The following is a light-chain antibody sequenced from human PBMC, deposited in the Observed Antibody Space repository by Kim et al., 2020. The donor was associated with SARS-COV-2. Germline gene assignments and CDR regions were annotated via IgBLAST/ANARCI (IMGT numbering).Light chain of an antibody. CDR1: QSIRSY. CDR2: TAS. CDR3: QQTFSIPYT. V-gene: IGKV1-39*01. J-gene: IGKJ2*01. Sequence: SASVEDRVTITCRASQSIRSYLNWDQQKPGKAPKALMYTASTLHSGVSSRFSGSGSGTDFTLTISSLQPEDCGIYYCQQTFSIPYTFGQGTKLEI.